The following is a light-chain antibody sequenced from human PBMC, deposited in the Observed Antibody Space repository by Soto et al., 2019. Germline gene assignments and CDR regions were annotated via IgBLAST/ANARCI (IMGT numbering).Light chain of an antibody. CDR3: CSYAGDSTWV. CDR2: EGS. V-gene: IGLV2-23*01. Sequence: QSVLTQPASVSGSPGQSITISCTGTSSDVGSYKFVSWYQQHPGKAPKLMIYEGSKRPSGVSNRFSGSKSGNTASLTISVLQAEDEADYYCCSYAGDSTWVFGGGTKLTVL. CDR1: SSDVGSYKF. J-gene: IGLJ3*02.